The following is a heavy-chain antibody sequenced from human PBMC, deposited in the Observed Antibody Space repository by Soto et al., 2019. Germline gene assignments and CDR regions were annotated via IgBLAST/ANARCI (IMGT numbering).Heavy chain of an antibody. J-gene: IGHJ5*02. V-gene: IGHV1-18*01. D-gene: IGHD3-10*01. CDR1: GYTFTSYG. Sequence: ASVKVSCKASGYTFTSYGISWVRQAPGQGLEWMGWISAYNGNTNYAQKLQGRVTMTTDTSTSTAYMELRSLRSDDTAVYYCARDSIGGDPTLWFGELFFDPWGQGTLVTVSS. CDR2: ISAYNGNT. CDR3: ARDSIGGDPTLWFGELFFDP.